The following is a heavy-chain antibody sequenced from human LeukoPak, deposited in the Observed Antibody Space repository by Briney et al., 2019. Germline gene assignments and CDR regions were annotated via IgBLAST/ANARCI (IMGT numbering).Heavy chain of an antibody. CDR1: GGSISSSSYY. Sequence: SETLSLTCTVSGGSISSSSYYWGWIRQPPGKGLEWIGSIYYSGSTYYNPSLKSRVTMSVDTSKNQFSLKLSSVTAADTAVYYCARDRGGTTLNAFDIWGQGTMVTVSS. J-gene: IGHJ3*02. CDR2: IYYSGST. D-gene: IGHD1-7*01. V-gene: IGHV4-39*07. CDR3: ARDRGGTTLNAFDI.